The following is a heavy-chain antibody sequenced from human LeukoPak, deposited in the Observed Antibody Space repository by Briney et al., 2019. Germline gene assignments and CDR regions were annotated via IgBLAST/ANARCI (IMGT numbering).Heavy chain of an antibody. V-gene: IGHV5-10-1*01. CDR1: GYSFTNYW. CDR2: IDPTDSYT. D-gene: IGHD3-10*01. J-gene: IGHJ4*02. CDR3: ARHYGSGSPLDH. Sequence: GESLTLSCKGSGYSFTNYWITWVRQMPGKGLEWLGRIDPTDSYTNYSPSFQGHVTISADKSISTAYLQWSSLKTSDTAMYYCARHYGSGSPLDHWGQGTLVTVSS.